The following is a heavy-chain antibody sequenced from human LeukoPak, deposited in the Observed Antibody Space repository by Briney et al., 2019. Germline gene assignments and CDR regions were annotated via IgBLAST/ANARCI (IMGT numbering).Heavy chain of an antibody. V-gene: IGHV4-30-4*01. CDR2: IYYSGST. D-gene: IGHD6-13*01. Sequence: SQTLSLTCTVSGGSISSGDYYWSWIRQPPGKGLEWIGYIYYSGSTYYNPSLKSRVTISVDTSKNQFSLKLSSVTAADTAVYYCARVNQQLVWSSWFDPWGQGTLVTVS. CDR1: GGSISSGDYY. CDR3: ARVNQQLVWSSWFDP. J-gene: IGHJ5*02.